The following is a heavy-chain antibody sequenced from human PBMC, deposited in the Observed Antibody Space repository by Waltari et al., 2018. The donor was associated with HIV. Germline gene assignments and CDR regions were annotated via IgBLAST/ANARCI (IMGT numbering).Heavy chain of an antibody. J-gene: IGHJ6*02. V-gene: IGHV1-69*14. CDR1: GDSFSNYD. Sequence: QVHLVQSGAEVRKPGSSVRVSCQASGDSFSNYDISWVRQAPGKGPEWLGGIIPMLGTTNYARTFQDRVSSTADKSTSTAFMELSGLTVDDTAVYYCAGSTLSRGFTYGSRLYYGMQVWGQGTTVAVSS. D-gene: IGHD5-18*01. CDR2: IIPMLGTT. CDR3: AGSTLSRGFTYGSRLYYGMQV.